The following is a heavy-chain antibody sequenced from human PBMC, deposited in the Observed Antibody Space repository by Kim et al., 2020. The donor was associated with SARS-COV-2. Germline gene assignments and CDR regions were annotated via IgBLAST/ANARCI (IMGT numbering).Heavy chain of an antibody. V-gene: IGHV3-23*01. J-gene: IGHJ5*02. Sequence: GRFTISRDNTKNTLYLQMTSLRAEDTAVYYCAKDLYCSSTSCSPGNWFDPWGQGTLVTVSS. CDR3: AKDLYCSSTSCSPGNWFDP. D-gene: IGHD2-2*01.